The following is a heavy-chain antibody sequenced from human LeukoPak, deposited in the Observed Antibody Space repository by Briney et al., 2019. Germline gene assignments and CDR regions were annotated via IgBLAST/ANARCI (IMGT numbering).Heavy chain of an antibody. CDR1: GFNVNYYA. CDR2: ISDSEGRT. V-gene: IGHV3-23*01. Sequence: GGSLRLSCAASGFNVNYYAMSWVRQAPGKGLEWVSGISDSEGRTYYTDSVKGRFTISRDRTKNTVYLQMHNLRADDTAVYFCARHDSFIPYWGQGTLVTVSS. J-gene: IGHJ4*02. D-gene: IGHD5-18*01. CDR3: ARHDSFIPY.